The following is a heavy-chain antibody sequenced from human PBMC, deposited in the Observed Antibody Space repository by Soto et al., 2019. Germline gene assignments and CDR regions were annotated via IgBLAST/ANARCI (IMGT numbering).Heavy chain of an antibody. Sequence: GGSLKISFDGSGYSFTIYCISLVLQMPGKGLDWMGRIDPSDSYTNYSPSFQGHVTISADKSISTAYLQWSSLKASDTAMYYCARLTRSIAAAAIDYWGQGTLVTVSS. CDR1: GYSFTIYC. V-gene: IGHV5-10-1*01. CDR3: ARLTRSIAAAAIDY. CDR2: IDPSDSYT. D-gene: IGHD6-13*01. J-gene: IGHJ4*02.